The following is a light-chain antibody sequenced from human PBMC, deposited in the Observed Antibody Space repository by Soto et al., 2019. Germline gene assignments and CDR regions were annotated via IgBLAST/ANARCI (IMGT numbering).Light chain of an antibody. CDR3: TSYTSSSTLLYV. CDR1: SSDVGGYNY. J-gene: IGLJ1*01. V-gene: IGLV2-14*01. CDR2: DVS. Sequence: SALTQPASVSGSPGQSITISCTGTSSDVGGYNYVSWYQQHPGKAPKLMIYDVSNRPSGVSNRFSGSKSGNTASLTISGLQAEDEADSYCTSYTSSSTLLYVFGTGTKVTV.